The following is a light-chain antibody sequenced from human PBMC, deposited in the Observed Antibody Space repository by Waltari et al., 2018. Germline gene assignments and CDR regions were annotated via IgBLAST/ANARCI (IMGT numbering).Light chain of an antibody. CDR2: DVN. V-gene: IGLV2-11*01. Sequence: QSALTQPRSVSESPGQSVTISCTGTSSDVGGYNYVSWYQQHPGKAPKLMIYDVNKRPSGVPARFSGSKSGNTASLTISGLQAEDEADYYCCSYAGRYTWVFGGGTKLTVL. J-gene: IGLJ3*02. CDR3: CSYAGRYTWV. CDR1: SSDVGGYNY.